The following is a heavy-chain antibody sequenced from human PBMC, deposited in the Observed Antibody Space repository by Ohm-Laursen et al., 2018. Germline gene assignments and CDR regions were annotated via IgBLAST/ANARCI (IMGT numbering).Heavy chain of an antibody. Sequence: SETLSLTCTVSGGSISSYHWSWIRQPPGKGLEWIGYIYYSGSTNYNPSLKSRVTMSADTSKNQFSLRLTSVTAADTAVYFCARGGGYDANSGSTYYYGLDVWGQGTTVTVSS. CDR3: ARGGGYDANSGSTYYYGLDV. V-gene: IGHV4-59*01. D-gene: IGHD5-12*01. CDR1: GGSISSYH. J-gene: IGHJ6*02. CDR2: IYYSGST.